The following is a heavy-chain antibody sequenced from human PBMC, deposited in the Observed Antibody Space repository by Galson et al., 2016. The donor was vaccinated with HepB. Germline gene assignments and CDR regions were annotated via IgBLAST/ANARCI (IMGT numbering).Heavy chain of an antibody. V-gene: IGHV4-30-2*06. J-gene: IGHJ5*02. CDR3: ARGPDPQYCSTTSCYSSWFDP. D-gene: IGHD2-2*01. CDR2: IYHSGST. CDR1: GASISSGDYS. Sequence: TLSLTCAVSGASISSGDYSWSWIRQSPGKGLEWIGYIYHSGSTRYNPSLKSRVTISVDRSKNQFSLKLNSVTAADTAVYYCARGPDPQYCSTTSCYSSWFDPWGQGTLVTVSS.